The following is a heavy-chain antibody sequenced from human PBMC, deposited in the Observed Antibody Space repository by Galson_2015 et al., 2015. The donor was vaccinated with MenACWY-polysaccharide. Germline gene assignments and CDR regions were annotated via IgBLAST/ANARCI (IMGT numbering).Heavy chain of an antibody. D-gene: IGHD3-22*01. V-gene: IGHV3-33*01. CDR1: GFTFKNYG. CDR2: IWYDGSNK. J-gene: IGHJ4*02. Sequence: SLRLSCAASGFTFKNYGMYWVRQAPGKGLEWVAIIWYDGSNKYYADSVKGRFTISRDNSKNTLYLQINSLRVEDTAVYYCASTRRDDGGGYYIDYWGQGTLVTASS. CDR3: ASTRRDDGGGYYIDY.